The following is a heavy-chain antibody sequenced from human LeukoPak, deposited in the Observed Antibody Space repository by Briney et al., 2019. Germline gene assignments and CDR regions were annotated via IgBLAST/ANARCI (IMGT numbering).Heavy chain of an antibody. D-gene: IGHD3-22*01. Sequence: SETLSLTCAVSGGSISSGGYSWSWIRQRPGKGLEWIGYIYYSGSTYYNPSLKSRVTISVDTSKNQFSLKLSSVTAADTAVYYCARSYYSDSSDWDYWGQGTLVTVSS. CDR2: IYYSGST. CDR3: ARSYYSDSSDWDY. J-gene: IGHJ4*02. V-gene: IGHV4-30-2*05. CDR1: GGSISSGGYS.